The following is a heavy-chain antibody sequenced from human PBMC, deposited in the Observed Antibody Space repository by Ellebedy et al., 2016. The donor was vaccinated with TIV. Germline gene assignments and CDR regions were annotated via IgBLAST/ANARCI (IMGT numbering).Heavy chain of an antibody. CDR1: GYSFIHYW. V-gene: IGHV5-10-1*01. J-gene: IGHJ6*02. CDR3: ARTYGDYVSGYYYYYGMDV. D-gene: IGHD4-17*01. CDR2: IDPSDSYS. Sequence: GESLKISXRGSGYSFIHYWISWVRQMPGKGLEWMGRIDPSDSYSNYSPSFQGHVTFSPDKSISTAYLQWSSLRASDTAMYYCARTYGDYVSGYYYYYGMDVWGQGTTVTVSS.